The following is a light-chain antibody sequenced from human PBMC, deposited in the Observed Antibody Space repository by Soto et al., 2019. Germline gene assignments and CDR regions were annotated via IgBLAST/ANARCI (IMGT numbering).Light chain of an antibody. CDR2: KSS. Sequence: DIQMTQSPSTLSASVGDRVTITCRASQTINSWLAWYQQKPGKAPKLLIYKSSILESGVPSRFSGSGSGTEFTLTISSLQPDDFATYYCQQFNTSPWTFGQGTKVDI. CDR3: QQFNTSPWT. J-gene: IGKJ1*01. CDR1: QTINSW. V-gene: IGKV1-5*03.